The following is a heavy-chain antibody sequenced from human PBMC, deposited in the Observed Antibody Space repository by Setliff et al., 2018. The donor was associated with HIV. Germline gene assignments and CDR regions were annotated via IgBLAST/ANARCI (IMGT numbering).Heavy chain of an antibody. CDR3: AREGLWFGDRGYYMDV. Sequence: ASVKVXXXASGYTFTSSGITWVRQAPGQGLEWMGWIGTYNGDTNYAQKFQGRVTMTTDTSTSTAYMELRSLISDDTAVYYCAREGLWFGDRGYYMDVWGTGTAVTVSS. J-gene: IGHJ6*03. CDR2: IGTYNGDT. CDR1: GYTFTSSG. V-gene: IGHV1-18*01. D-gene: IGHD3-10*01.